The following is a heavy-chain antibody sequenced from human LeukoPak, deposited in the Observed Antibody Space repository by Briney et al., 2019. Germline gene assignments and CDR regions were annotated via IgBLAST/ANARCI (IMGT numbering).Heavy chain of an antibody. CDR1: GFAFDEHG. D-gene: IGHD2-2*01. CDR3: ARAPITSPFYFDC. CDR2: INWSGGST. V-gene: IGHV3-20*04. Sequence: GGSLGLSCTASGFAFDEHGMSWVRQVPGKGLEWVSGINWSGGSTGYSDPVRGRFTISRDNAKNSLYLQMDSLRAEDTALYYCARAPITSPFYFDCWGQGTLVTVSS. J-gene: IGHJ4*02.